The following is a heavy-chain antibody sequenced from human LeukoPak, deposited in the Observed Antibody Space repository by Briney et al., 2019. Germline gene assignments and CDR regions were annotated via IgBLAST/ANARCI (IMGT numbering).Heavy chain of an antibody. Sequence: PGGSLRLSCAASGFTFRNHGMYWVRQAPGKGLEWVAVIWYDGSNKYYGDSVKGRFTISRDNSKNTLYMQMNSLRVEDTAVYYCARARMATKYFDFWGQGTLVTVSS. CDR1: GFTFRNHG. CDR2: IWYDGSNK. J-gene: IGHJ4*02. CDR3: ARARMATKYFDF. D-gene: IGHD5-12*01. V-gene: IGHV3-33*03.